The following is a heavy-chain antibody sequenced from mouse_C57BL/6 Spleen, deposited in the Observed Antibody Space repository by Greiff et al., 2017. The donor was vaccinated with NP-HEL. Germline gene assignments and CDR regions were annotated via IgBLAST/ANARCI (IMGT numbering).Heavy chain of an antibody. CDR3: ARSGNYSQERFAY. D-gene: IGHD1-1*01. V-gene: IGHV1-85*01. CDR2: IYPRDGST. CDR1: GYTFTSYD. J-gene: IGHJ3*01. Sequence: QVQLQQSGPELVKPGASVKLSCKASGYTFTSYDINWVKQRPGQGLEWIGWIYPRDGSTKYNEKFKGKATLTVDTSSSTAYMELHSLTSEDSAVYFYARSGNYSQERFAYWGQGTLVTVSA.